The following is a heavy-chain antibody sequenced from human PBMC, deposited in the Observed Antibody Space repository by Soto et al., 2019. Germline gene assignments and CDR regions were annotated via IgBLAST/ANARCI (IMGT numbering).Heavy chain of an antibody. CDR2: IYYSGST. Sequence: SETRSLTCTVSGGSISSYYWSWIRQPPGKGLEWIGYIYYSGSTNYNPSLKSRVTISVDTSKNQFSLKLSSVTAADTAVYYCARRYGSGFDYWGQGTLVTVSS. J-gene: IGHJ4*02. CDR3: ARRYGSGFDY. D-gene: IGHD3-10*01. V-gene: IGHV4-59*08. CDR1: GGSISSYY.